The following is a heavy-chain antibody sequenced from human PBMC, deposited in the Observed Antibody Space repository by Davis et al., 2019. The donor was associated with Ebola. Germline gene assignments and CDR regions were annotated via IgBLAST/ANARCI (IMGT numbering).Heavy chain of an antibody. CDR2: INPNSGGT. D-gene: IGHD3-22*01. CDR3: ARGQAYDSSGPPGPWYYGMDV. Sequence: ASLMVSCKASAYTFTGYYMHWVRQAPGQGLESMGRINPNSGGTNYAQKFQGRVTMTRDTYIRTAYMELSRLRSDDTAVYYCARGQAYDSSGPPGPWYYGMDVWGKGTTVTVSS. V-gene: IGHV1-2*06. CDR1: AYTFTGYY. J-gene: IGHJ6*04.